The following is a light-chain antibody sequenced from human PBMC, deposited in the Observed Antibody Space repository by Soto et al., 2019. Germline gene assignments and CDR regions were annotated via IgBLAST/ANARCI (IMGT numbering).Light chain of an antibody. J-gene: IGKJ5*01. V-gene: IGKV3-11*01. CDR3: QQRSNWPPSIT. Sequence: EIVLTQSPANLSLSPGERATLSCRASQSVSSYLAWYQQKPGQAPRLLIYDASNWATGIPARFSGSGSGTDFTLTISSLEPEDFAVYYWQQRSNWPPSITFGQGTRLEIK. CDR1: QSVSSY. CDR2: DAS.